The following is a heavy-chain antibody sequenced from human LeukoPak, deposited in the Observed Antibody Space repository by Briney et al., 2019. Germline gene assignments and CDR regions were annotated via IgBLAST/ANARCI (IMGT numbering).Heavy chain of an antibody. CDR1: GFSFSSYS. CDR2: ISSSSSYI. CDR3: AREDSMVRVYDY. Sequence: GGSLRLSCAASGFSFSSYSMNWVRQAPGKGLEWVSSISSSSSYIYYADSVKGRFTISRDNAKNSLYLQMNSLRAEDTAVYYCAREDSMVRVYDYWGQGTLVTVSS. D-gene: IGHD3-10*01. J-gene: IGHJ4*02. V-gene: IGHV3-21*01.